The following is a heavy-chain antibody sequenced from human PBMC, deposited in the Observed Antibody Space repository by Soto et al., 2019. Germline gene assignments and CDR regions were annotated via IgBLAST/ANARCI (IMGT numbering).Heavy chain of an antibody. Sequence: SATNSLPWTVDGGSFSDRCWSCISQPQGKGLDWIGEINHSGSTNYNPSLKSRVTISVDTSKNQFSLKLSSVTAADTAVYYCARGHRYFVLVPGWGGRPNNWFDPWGQGTLVTVSS. J-gene: IGHJ5*02. CDR3: ARGHRYFVLVPGWGGRPNNWFDP. CDR2: INHSGST. CDR1: GGSFSDRC. D-gene: IGHD3-9*01. V-gene: IGHV4-34*01.